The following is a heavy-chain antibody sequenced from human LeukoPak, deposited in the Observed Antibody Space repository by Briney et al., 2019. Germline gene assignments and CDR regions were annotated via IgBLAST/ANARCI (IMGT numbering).Heavy chain of an antibody. V-gene: IGHV3-11*01. CDR2: ISRSGSTT. CDR1: GFTLSDYY. D-gene: IGHD4-17*01. Sequence: GSLRLSCAASGFTLSDYYMSWIRPAPGKGLEWVSYISRSGSTTYYAGSVKGRFTISRDNAKNSLYLQINSLRAEDTAVYYYGDYRDYWGQGTLVTVSS. J-gene: IGHJ4*02. CDR3: GDYRDY.